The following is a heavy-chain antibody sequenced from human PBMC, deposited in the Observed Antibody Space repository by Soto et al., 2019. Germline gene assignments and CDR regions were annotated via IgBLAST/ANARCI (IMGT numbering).Heavy chain of an antibody. CDR2: MNPNSGNT. D-gene: IGHD3-16*01. Sequence: ASVKVSCGASGYTLTSYDINWVRQATGQGLAWMGWMNPNSGNTGYAQKFQGRVTMTRNTSISTTYMELSSLRSEDTAVYYCERGLGGSNLFEPWGQGTLVSVSS. CDR3: ERGLGGSNLFEP. CDR1: GYTLTSYD. J-gene: IGHJ5*02. V-gene: IGHV1-8*01.